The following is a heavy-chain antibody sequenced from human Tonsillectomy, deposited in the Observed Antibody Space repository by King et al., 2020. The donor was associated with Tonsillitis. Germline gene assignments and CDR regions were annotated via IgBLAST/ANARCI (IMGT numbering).Heavy chain of an antibody. CDR2: IGSSGSTI. J-gene: IGHJ6*03. CDR1: GFTFRSYE. CDR3: PGDKDYYYYMDV. Sequence: VQLVESGGGLVKPGGSLRLSCAASGFTFRSYEMNGVRQAPGKGLEWVAYIGSSGSTIYYADSVKGRFTIPRDNAKNSLYLQMNSLRAEDTAVYYCPGDKDYYYYMDVWGKGTTVTVSS. V-gene: IGHV3-48*03.